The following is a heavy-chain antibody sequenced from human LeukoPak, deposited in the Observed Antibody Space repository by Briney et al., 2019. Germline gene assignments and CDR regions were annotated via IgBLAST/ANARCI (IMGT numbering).Heavy chain of an antibody. CDR1: GGTFSSYA. CDR3: ARAAVAYCGGDCYMDV. Sequence: SVKVSCKASGGTFSSYAISWVRQAPGQGLEWMGGIIPIFGTANYAQKFQGRVTITADESTSTAYMELSSLRSEDTAVYYCARAAVAYCGGDCYMDVWGKGTTVTVSS. V-gene: IGHV1-69*13. J-gene: IGHJ6*03. D-gene: IGHD2-21*01. CDR2: IIPIFGTA.